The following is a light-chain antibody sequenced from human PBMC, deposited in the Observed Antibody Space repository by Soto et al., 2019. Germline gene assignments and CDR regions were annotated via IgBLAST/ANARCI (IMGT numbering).Light chain of an antibody. CDR2: EVS. Sequence: QSALTQPPSASGSPGQSVTISCTGSSSDVGGYNYVSWYQQHPGKAPKLMIYEVSKRPSGVPHRLSGSKSGNTASLTVSGLQAEDEADYCCRSYGASTTEVFGGGTKLTVL. CDR1: SSDVGGYNY. CDR3: RSYGASTTEV. J-gene: IGLJ2*01. V-gene: IGLV2-8*01.